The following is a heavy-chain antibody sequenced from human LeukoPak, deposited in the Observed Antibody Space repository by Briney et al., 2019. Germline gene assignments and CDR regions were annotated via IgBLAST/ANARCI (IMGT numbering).Heavy chain of an antibody. Sequence: GGSLRLSCAASGFTPSSNYMSWVRQAPGKGLEWVSVIYSGGSTYYADSVKGRFTISRDNAKNTLYLQMNSLRAEDTAVYYCARDFLPPGSGYDYNYWGQGTLVTVSS. J-gene: IGHJ4*02. CDR1: GFTPSSNY. V-gene: IGHV3-53*01. CDR3: ARDFLPPGSGYDYNY. D-gene: IGHD5-12*01. CDR2: IYSGGST.